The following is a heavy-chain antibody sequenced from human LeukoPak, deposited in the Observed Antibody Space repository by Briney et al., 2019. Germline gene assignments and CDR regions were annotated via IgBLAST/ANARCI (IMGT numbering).Heavy chain of an antibody. D-gene: IGHD6-6*01. Sequence: GGSLRLSCAASGFTFSSYSMNWVRQAPGKGLEWVSYISSSSSTIYYADSVRGRFTISRDNAKNSLYLQMNSLRAEDTAVYYCARDFIAARHDYWGQGTLVTVSS. J-gene: IGHJ4*02. CDR2: ISSSSSTI. CDR3: ARDFIAARHDY. V-gene: IGHV3-48*01. CDR1: GFTFSSYS.